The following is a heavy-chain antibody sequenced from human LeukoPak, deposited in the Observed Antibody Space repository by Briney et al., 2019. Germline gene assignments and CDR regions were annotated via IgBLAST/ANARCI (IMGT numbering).Heavy chain of an antibody. Sequence: AGGSLRLSCAASGFTFSSYSMNWVREAPGKGLEWVSPISSSSSYIYYADSVKGRFTISRDNAKNSLYLQMNSLRAEDTAVYYCARVGFRTYYYDSSGYYYGFGAFDIWGQGTMVTVSS. CDR3: ARVGFRTYYYDSSGYYYGFGAFDI. V-gene: IGHV3-21*01. CDR1: GFTFSSYS. J-gene: IGHJ3*02. CDR2: ISSSSSYI. D-gene: IGHD3-22*01.